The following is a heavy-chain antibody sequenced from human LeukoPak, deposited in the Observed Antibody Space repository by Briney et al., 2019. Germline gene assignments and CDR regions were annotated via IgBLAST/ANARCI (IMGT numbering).Heavy chain of an antibody. Sequence: GGSLRLSCAASGFTVSSNYMNWVRQAPGKGLEWVSVIYSGGSTYYAESVKGRLTITRDNSKNTLYLQMNSLRAEDTAVYYCAGGVYGHGYYGMDVWGQGTTLTVS. CDR3: AGGVYGHGYYGMDV. J-gene: IGHJ6*02. CDR2: IYSGGST. V-gene: IGHV3-66*01. CDR1: GFTVSSNY. D-gene: IGHD1-14*01.